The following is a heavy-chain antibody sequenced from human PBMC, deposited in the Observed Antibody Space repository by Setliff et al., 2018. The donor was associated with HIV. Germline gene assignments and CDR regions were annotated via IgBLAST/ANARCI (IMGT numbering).Heavy chain of an antibody. D-gene: IGHD1-26*01. CDR2: IIPIFGTA. J-gene: IGHJ4*02. Sequence: SVKVSCKASGGTFSSYAISWVRQAPGQGPEWMGGIIPIFGTATYAQKFQGRVTITADESTNTAYMELSSLRSEDTAVYYCASGSHGEGATDYWGLGTLVTVSS. V-gene: IGHV1-69*13. CDR1: GGTFSSYA. CDR3: ASGSHGEGATDY.